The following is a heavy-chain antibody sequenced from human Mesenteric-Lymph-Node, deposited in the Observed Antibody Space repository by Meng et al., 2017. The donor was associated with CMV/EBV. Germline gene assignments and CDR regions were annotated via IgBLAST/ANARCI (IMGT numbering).Heavy chain of an antibody. D-gene: IGHD3-22*01. V-gene: IGHV3-30*03. CDR1: GFTFSRYS. J-gene: IGHJ4*02. CDR2: MSRDGNYK. CDR3: ASDYYDDSGYGH. Sequence: GESLKISCAASGFTFSRYSMNWARQAPGKGLEWVASMSRDGNYKHYADSVKGRFTISRDNSKNTLYLQMNSLRTEDTAVYYCASDYYDDSGYGHWGQGTLVTVSS.